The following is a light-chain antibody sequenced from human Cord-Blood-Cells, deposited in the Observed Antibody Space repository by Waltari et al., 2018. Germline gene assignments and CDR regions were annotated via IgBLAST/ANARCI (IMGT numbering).Light chain of an antibody. J-gene: IGKJ1*01. Sequence: EIVLTQSPGPLSLSPGERATLSCSASQSVSSSYLAWYQQKPGPAPRLLIYGASSRATGIPDRFSVSGSGTDFTLTISRLEPEDFAVYYCQQYGSSPRTFGQGTKVEIK. CDR1: QSVSSSY. CDR3: QQYGSSPRT. V-gene: IGKV3-20*01. CDR2: GAS.